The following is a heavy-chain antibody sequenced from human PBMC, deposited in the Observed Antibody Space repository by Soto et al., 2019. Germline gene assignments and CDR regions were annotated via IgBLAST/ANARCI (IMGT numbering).Heavy chain of an antibody. J-gene: IGHJ4*02. CDR2: IWYDSTNE. CDR1: EFIFRSYG. V-gene: IGHV3-33*01. Sequence: QVQQVESGGGVVQPGRSLRLSCAASEFIFRSYGMHWVRQAPGKGLEWVAFIWYDSTNEFYADSVRGRFTISRDNSKNTLYLQMNSLRADDTAVYYCAREADFGLLRFGNPDYWGQGTLVTVSS. CDR3: AREADFGLLRFGNPDY. D-gene: IGHD3-10*01.